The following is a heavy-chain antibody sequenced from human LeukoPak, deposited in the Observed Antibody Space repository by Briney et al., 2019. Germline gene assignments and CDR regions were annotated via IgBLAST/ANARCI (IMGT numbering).Heavy chain of an antibody. J-gene: IGHJ4*02. CDR1: GGSISSGGYS. D-gene: IGHD6-19*01. CDR3: ASFLTVAGTWVDY. Sequence: SETLSLTCAVSGGSISSGGYSWSWIRQPPGKGLEWIGYIYHSGSTYYNPSLKSRVTISVDRSKNQFSLKLSSVTAADTAVYYCASFLTVAGTWVDYWGQGTLVTVSS. CDR2: IYHSGST. V-gene: IGHV4-30-2*01.